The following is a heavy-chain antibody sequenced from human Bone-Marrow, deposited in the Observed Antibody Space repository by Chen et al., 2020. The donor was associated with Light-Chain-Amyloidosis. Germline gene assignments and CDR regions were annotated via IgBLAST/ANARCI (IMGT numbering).Heavy chain of an antibody. CDR2: IRYDGSNK. V-gene: IGHV3-30*02. CDR3: AKGHDYGDYGEYYFDY. Sequence: QVQLVESGGGVVQPGGSLRLSCAASGFTFSSYGIHRVRQAPGKGLEWVAFIRYDGSNKYYADSVKGRFTISRDNSKNTLYLQMNSLRAEDTALYYCAKGHDYGDYGEYYFDYWGQGTLVTVSS. J-gene: IGHJ4*02. CDR1: GFTFSSYG. D-gene: IGHD4-17*01.